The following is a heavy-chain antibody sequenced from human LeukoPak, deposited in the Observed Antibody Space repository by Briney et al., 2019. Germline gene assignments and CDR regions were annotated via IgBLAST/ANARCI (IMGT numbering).Heavy chain of an antibody. V-gene: IGHV3-49*03. CDR3: TREFQGNGFDY. J-gene: IGHJ4*02. D-gene: IGHD2-8*01. CDR2: IRSKAYGGTT. CDR1: GFTFGDYA. Sequence: PGRSLRLSRTASGFTFGDYAMSWFRQAPGKGLEWVGFIRSKAYGGTTEYAASVKGRFTISRDDSKSIAYLQMNSLKTEDTAVCYCTREFQGNGFDYWGQGTLVTVSS.